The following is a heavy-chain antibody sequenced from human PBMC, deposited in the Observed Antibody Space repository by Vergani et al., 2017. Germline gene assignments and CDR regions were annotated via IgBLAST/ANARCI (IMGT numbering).Heavy chain of an antibody. CDR1: GFTFSSYS. V-gene: IGHV3-21*01. D-gene: IGHD2-2*01. J-gene: IGHJ6*03. Sequence: EVQLLESGGGLVQPGGSLRLSCAASGFTFSSYSMNWVRQAPGKGLEWVSSISSSSSYIYYADSVKGRFTISRDNAKNSLYLQMNSLRAEDTAVYYCARGWYCSSTSCYQGVMDVWGKGTTVTVSS. CDR3: ARGWYCSSTSCYQGVMDV. CDR2: ISSSSSYI.